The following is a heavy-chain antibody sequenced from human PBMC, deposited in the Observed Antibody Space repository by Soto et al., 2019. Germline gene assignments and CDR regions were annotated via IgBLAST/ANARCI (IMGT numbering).Heavy chain of an antibody. CDR1: GYSISSGYY. CDR3: ARVEMTTVTTIFDY. J-gene: IGHJ4*02. CDR2: IYHSGST. D-gene: IGHD4-17*01. Sequence: SETLSLTCAVSGYSISSGYYWGWIRQPPGKGLEWIGSIYHSGSTYYNPSLKSRVTISVDTSKNQFSLKLSSVTAADTAVYYCARVEMTTVTTIFDYWGQGTLVTVSS. V-gene: IGHV4-38-2*01.